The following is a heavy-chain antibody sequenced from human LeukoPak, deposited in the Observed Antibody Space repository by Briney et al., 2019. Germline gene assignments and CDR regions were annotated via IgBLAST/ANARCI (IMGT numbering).Heavy chain of an antibody. D-gene: IGHD2-2*01. CDR2: INHSGST. J-gene: IGHJ6*04. V-gene: IGHV4-34*01. Sequence: SETLSLTCAVYGGSFSGYYWSWIRQPPGKGLEWIGEINHSGSTNYNPSLKSRVTISVDTSKNQFSLKLSSVTAADTAVYYCARLVVVPAAMYYYGMDVWGKGTTVTVSS. CDR1: GGSFSGYY. CDR3: ARLVVVPAAMYYYGMDV.